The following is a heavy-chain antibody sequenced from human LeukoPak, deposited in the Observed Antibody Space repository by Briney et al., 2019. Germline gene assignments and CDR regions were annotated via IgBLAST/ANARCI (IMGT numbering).Heavy chain of an antibody. CDR3: AKSPGYSSSWYDY. Sequence: GGSLRLSCAASGFTFSSYSMSWVRQAPGKGLEWVSAISSGGGSTYYAHSVKGRFTISRDNSKNTLYLQMNSLRAEDTAVYYCAKSPGYSSSWYDYWGQGALVTVSS. D-gene: IGHD6-13*01. CDR1: GFTFSSYS. V-gene: IGHV3-23*01. J-gene: IGHJ4*02. CDR2: ISSGGGST.